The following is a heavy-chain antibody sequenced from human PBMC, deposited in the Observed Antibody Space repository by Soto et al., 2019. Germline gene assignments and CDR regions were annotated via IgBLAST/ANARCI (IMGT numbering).Heavy chain of an antibody. CDR1: GFTFSSYW. V-gene: IGHV3-74*01. D-gene: IGHD3-10*01. CDR3: TRDIGGKGAY. CDR2: IDEYGNTI. Sequence: GSLRLSCATSGFTFSSYWMHWVRQVPGKGLLWVSRIDEYGNTINYADSVRGRFTISRDNARNTLYLEMNSLRAEDTALYYCTRDIGGKGAYWGPGTLVTVSS. J-gene: IGHJ4*02.